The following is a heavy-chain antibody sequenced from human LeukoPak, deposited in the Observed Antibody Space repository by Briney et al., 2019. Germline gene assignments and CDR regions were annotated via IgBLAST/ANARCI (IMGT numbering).Heavy chain of an antibody. CDR1: GGSISSYY. V-gene: IGHV4-59*01. D-gene: IGHD3-22*01. CDR2: IYYSGST. Sequence: SETLSLTCTVSGGSISSYYWSWIRQPPGKGLEWIGYIYYSGSTNYNPFLKSRVTISVDTSKNQFSLKLSSVTAADTAVYYCARDAKATMIVGPEAFDIWGQGTMVTVSS. J-gene: IGHJ3*02. CDR3: ARDAKATMIVGPEAFDI.